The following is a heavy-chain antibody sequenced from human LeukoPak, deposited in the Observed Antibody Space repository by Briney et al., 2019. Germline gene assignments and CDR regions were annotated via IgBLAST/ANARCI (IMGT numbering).Heavy chain of an antibody. CDR2: ISAGNGNT. D-gene: IGHD3-10*01. V-gene: IGHV1-3*01. J-gene: IGHJ3*02. CDR1: GYHFASHT. CDR3: ARDRRYYVSGGKDGFDI. Sequence: ASVKVSCKASGYHFASHTIHWVRPAPGQSLEWMGWISAGNGNTKYSQKFQGRVTTSRDTSASTAYMELSSLRSEDTAVFYCARDRRYYVSGGKDGFDIWGQGTMVTVSS.